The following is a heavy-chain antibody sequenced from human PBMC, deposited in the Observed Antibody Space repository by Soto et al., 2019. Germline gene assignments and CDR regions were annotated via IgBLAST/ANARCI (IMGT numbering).Heavy chain of an antibody. CDR3: ARDRHGINWFDP. CDR1: GFTVSSNY. D-gene: IGHD2-21*01. Sequence: GGSLRLSCAASGFTVSSNYMSWVRQAPGKGLEWVSVIYSGGSTYYADSVKGRFTISRDNSKNTLYLQMNSLRAEDTAVYYCARDRHGINWFDPWGQGTLVTVSS. CDR2: IYSGGST. V-gene: IGHV3-53*01. J-gene: IGHJ5*02.